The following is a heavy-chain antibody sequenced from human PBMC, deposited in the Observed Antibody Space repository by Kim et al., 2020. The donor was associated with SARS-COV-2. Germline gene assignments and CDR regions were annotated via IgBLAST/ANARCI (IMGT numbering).Heavy chain of an antibody. V-gene: IGHV1-2*06. CDR3: AKDTGSGPFDY. CDR1: GFTFSAYY. J-gene: IGHJ4*02. CDR2: INPKSGDT. Sequence: ASVKVSCKASGFTFSAYYMHWVRQAPGQGLEWMGRINPKSGDTDYGQKFQGRVTMTRDTSISTVYMELSRLKSDDTALYYCAKDTGSGPFDYWGQGTQVTVSS. D-gene: IGHD6-19*01.